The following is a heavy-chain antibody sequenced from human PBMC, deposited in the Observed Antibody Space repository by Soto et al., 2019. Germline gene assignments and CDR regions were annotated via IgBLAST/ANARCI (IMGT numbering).Heavy chain of an antibody. D-gene: IGHD3-10*01. CDR2: ISYDGSNK. J-gene: IGHJ4*02. Sequence: HPGGSLRLSCAASGFTFSSYAMHWVRQAPGKGLEWVAVISYDGSNKYYADSVKGRFTISRDNPKNTLYLQMNSLRAEDTAVYYCARARVDPVIPLGSIDYWGQGTLVTVSS. V-gene: IGHV3-30-3*01. CDR1: GFTFSSYA. CDR3: ARARVDPVIPLGSIDY.